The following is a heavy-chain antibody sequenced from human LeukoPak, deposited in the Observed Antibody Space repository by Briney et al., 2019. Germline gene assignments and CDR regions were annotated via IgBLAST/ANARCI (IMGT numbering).Heavy chain of an antibody. Sequence: SETLSLTCTVSGGSISSYYWSWIRQPPGKGLEWIGYIYYSGSTNYNPSLKSRVTISVDTSKNQFSLKLSSVTAADTAVYYCARAVSVAGPFDYWGQGTLVTVSS. V-gene: IGHV4-59*01. CDR2: IYYSGST. CDR3: ARAVSVAGPFDY. D-gene: IGHD6-19*01. J-gene: IGHJ4*02. CDR1: GGSISSYY.